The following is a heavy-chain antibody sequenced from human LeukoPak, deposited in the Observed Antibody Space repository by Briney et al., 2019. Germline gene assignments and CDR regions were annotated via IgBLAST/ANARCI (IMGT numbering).Heavy chain of an antibody. Sequence: SQTLSLTSTVPGGSISSGGYYWSWIRQHPGKGLEWIGYIYYSGSTYYNPSLKSRVTISVDTSKNQFSLKLSSVTAADTAVYYCARRYYGSGSYEEDYWGQGTLVTVSS. D-gene: IGHD3-10*01. CDR3: ARRYYGSGSYEEDY. V-gene: IGHV4-31*03. CDR2: IYYSGST. CDR1: GGSISSGGYY. J-gene: IGHJ4*02.